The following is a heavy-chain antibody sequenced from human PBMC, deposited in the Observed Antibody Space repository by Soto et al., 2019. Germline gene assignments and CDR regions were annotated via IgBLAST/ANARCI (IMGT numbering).Heavy chain of an antibody. CDR2: IIPIFGTA. Sequence: QVQLVQSGAEVKKPGSSVKVSCKASGGTFSSYAISWVRQAPGQGLEWMGGIIPIFGTANYAQKFQGRVTINPVETPKTDDMELRSLGSQDTAVYYCARVGGGEWLRLRYYYYYGMDVWGQGTTVTVSS. J-gene: IGHJ6*02. CDR3: ARVGGGEWLRLRYYYYYGMDV. V-gene: IGHV1-69*01. D-gene: IGHD5-12*01. CDR1: GGTFSSYA.